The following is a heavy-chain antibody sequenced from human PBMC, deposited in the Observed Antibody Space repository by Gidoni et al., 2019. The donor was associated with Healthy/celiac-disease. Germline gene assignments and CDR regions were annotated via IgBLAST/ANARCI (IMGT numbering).Heavy chain of an antibody. V-gene: IGHV1-46*01. CDR2: INPSGGTT. J-gene: IGHJ4*02. Sequence: QVQLVQSGAEVKKPGASVKFSCQASGYTFTTYYLHWVRQAPGQGREWMGIINPSGGTTSYAQKFQGRVTMTRDTSTSTVYMELSSLRSEDTAVYYCARDGGMITFGGVPDYWGQGTLVTVSS. CDR1: GYTFTTYY. CDR3: ARDGGMITFGGVPDY. D-gene: IGHD3-16*01.